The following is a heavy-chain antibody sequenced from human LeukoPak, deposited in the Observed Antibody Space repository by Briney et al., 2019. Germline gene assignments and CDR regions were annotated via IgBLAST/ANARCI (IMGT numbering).Heavy chain of an antibody. V-gene: IGHV1-69*13. CDR2: IIPIFGTA. CDR1: GGTFSSYA. Sequence: SVTVSFTASGGTFSSYAISWVRQAPGQGLEWMGGIIPIFGTANYAQKFQGRVTITADESTSTAYMELSSLRSEDTAVYYCARRGYCSSTSCRGLARYFDYWGQGTLVTVSS. D-gene: IGHD2-2*01. J-gene: IGHJ4*02. CDR3: ARRGYCSSTSCRGLARYFDY.